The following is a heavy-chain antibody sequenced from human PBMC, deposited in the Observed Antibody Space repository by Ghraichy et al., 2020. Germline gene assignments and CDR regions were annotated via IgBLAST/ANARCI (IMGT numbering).Heavy chain of an antibody. Sequence: GGSLRLSCAASGFTFNSFSMNWVRQAPGKGLEWVSSISSSSSHIYYADSVKGRFTISRDNAKNSLDLQMNSLRAEDTAVYYCARVISCSAGSCYSAIYFFYGMDIWGQGTTVTVSS. V-gene: IGHV3-21*01. D-gene: IGHD2-15*01. CDR1: GFTFNSFS. J-gene: IGHJ6*02. CDR2: ISSSSSHI. CDR3: ARVISCSAGSCYSAIYFFYGMDI.